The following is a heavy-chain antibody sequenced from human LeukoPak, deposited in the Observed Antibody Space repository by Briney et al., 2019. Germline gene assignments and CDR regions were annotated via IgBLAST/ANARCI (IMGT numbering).Heavy chain of an antibody. CDR1: GGSTNSYY. D-gene: IGHD2-2*01. V-gene: IGHV4-4*07. Sequence: SETLSFTCSVSGGSTNSYYWSWIRQSGGKGLEWIGRIYSSGSTVYNPSLNSRLTMSIDTSKNQFSLTLKSVTATAMAVYYCARVKASGTSWTFDQWGQGALVTVSS. J-gene: IGHJ4*02. CDR2: IYSSGST. CDR3: ARVKASGTSWTFDQ.